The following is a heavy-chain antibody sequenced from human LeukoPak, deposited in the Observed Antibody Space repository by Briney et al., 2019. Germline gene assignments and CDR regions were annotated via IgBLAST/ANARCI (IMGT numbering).Heavy chain of an antibody. D-gene: IGHD3-9*01. Sequence: ASVTVSFKASGYTFTTYYVHWVRQAPGQGLEWMGIINPSGGSTTYAQKFRGRLTMTRDMSTSTVYMELRSLRSEDTAVYYCARGSRPVYNLLTGKRYFDYWGQGTLLTVSS. CDR1: GYTFTTYY. CDR2: INPSGGST. CDR3: ARGSRPVYNLLTGKRYFDY. J-gene: IGHJ4*02. V-gene: IGHV1-46*01.